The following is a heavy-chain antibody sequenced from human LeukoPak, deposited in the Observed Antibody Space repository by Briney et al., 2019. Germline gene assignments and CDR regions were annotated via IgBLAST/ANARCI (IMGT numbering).Heavy chain of an antibody. D-gene: IGHD3-10*01. CDR1: GYTFTIYD. CDR3: ARDLAGYYGSGSGGGY. Sequence: ASVRVSSKASGYTFTIYDINWVRQATGQGLEWMGWMNPNSGNTGYAQKFQGRVTITRNTSISTAYMELSSLRSEDTAVYYCARDLAGYYGSGSGGGYWGQGTLVTVSS. J-gene: IGHJ4*02. V-gene: IGHV1-8*01. CDR2: MNPNSGNT.